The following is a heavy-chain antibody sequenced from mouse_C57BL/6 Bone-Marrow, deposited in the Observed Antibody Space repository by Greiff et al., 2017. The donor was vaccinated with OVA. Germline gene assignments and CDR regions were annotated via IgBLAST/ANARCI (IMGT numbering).Heavy chain of an antibody. J-gene: IGHJ3*01. CDR2: IDPSDSYT. CDR1: GYTFTSYW. CDR3: AREYGSSSAWFAY. V-gene: IGHV1-69*01. Sequence: QVQLQQPGAELVMPGASVKLSCKASGYTFTSYWMHWVKQRPGQGLEWIGEIDPSDSYTNYNQKFKGKSTLTVDKSSSTAYMQLSSLTSEDSAVSYCAREYGSSSAWFAYWGQGTLVTVSA. D-gene: IGHD1-1*01.